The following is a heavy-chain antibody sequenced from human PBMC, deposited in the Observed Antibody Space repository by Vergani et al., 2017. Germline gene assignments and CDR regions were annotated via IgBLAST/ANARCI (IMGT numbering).Heavy chain of an antibody. V-gene: IGHV4-39*01. J-gene: IGHJ4*02. CDR1: GGSISSSSYY. Sequence: QLQLQESGSGLVKPSQTLSLTCAVSGGSISSSSYYWGWIRQPPGKGLEWIGSIYYSGSTYYNPSLKSRVTISVDTSKNQFSLKLSSVTAADTAVYYCARRPYGSGSEWGQGTLVTVSS. D-gene: IGHD3-10*01. CDR3: ARRPYGSGSE. CDR2: IYYSGST.